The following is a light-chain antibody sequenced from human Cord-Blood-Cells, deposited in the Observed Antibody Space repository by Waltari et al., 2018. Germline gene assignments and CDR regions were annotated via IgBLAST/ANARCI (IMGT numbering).Light chain of an antibody. CDR1: PSVLYSSNTTNY. J-gene: IGKJ2*01. Sequence: DIVMTQSPDSLAVSLGERATINCKSSPSVLYSSNTTNYLAWYQQKPGQPPKLLIYWASTRESGVPDRFSGSGSGTDFTLTISSLQAEDVAVYYCQQYYSTPYTFGQGTKLEIK. CDR2: WAS. V-gene: IGKV4-1*01. CDR3: QQYYSTPYT.